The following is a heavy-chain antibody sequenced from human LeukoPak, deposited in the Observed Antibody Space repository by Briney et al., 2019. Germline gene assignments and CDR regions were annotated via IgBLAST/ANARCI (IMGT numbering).Heavy chain of an antibody. CDR2: INHSGST. CDR1: GGSFSGYY. J-gene: IGHJ5*02. CDR3: ARARAVTSWFDP. D-gene: IGHD4-17*01. V-gene: IGHV4-34*01. Sequence: PSETLSLTCAVYGGSFSGYYWSWIRQPPGKGLEWIGEINHSGSTNYNPSLKSRVTISVDTSKNQFSLKLSSVTAADTAVYYCARARAVTSWFDPWGQGTLVPVSS.